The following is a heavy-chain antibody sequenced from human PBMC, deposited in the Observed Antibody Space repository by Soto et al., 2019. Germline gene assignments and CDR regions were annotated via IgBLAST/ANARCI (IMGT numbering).Heavy chain of an antibody. J-gene: IGHJ4*02. CDR2: IIPILGIA. V-gene: IGHV1-69*02. CDR1: GGTFSSYT. CDR3: APSLIGHNEDY. D-gene: IGHD2-8*01. Sequence: GASVKVSCKASGGTFSSYTISWVRQAPGQGLEWMGRIIPILGIANYAQKVQGRVTITADKSTSTAYMELSSLRSEDTAVYYCAPSLIGHNEDYWGQGTLVTVSS.